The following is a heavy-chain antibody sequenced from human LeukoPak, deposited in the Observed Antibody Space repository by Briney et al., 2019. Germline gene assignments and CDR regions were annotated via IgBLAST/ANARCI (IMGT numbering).Heavy chain of an antibody. V-gene: IGHV3-7*01. J-gene: IGHJ4*02. D-gene: IGHD1-1*01. CDR2: IKTDGSEK. Sequence: PGGSLRLSCAASGVTFSTFWMSWVRRAPGKGLEWVANIKTDGSEKYYVDSMKGRFTVSRDNAKNSLYLQMDSLRAEDTAVYYCARGGTFVSDYWGQGTLVTVSS. CDR3: ARGGTFVSDY. CDR1: GVTFSTFW.